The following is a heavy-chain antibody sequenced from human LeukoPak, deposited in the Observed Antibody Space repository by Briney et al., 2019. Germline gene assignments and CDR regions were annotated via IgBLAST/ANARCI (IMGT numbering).Heavy chain of an antibody. J-gene: IGHJ4*02. CDR3: ARGAAYCGGDCSVYFDY. V-gene: IGHV4-59*10. Sequence: SETLSLTCAVYGGSFSGYYWSWIRQPAGKGLEWIGRIYSIGSTNYNPSLRGRVTMSADTSRNQFSLKVNSVTAADTAVYYCARGAAYCGGDCSVYFDYWGQGTLVTVSS. D-gene: IGHD2-21*02. CDR1: GGSFSGYY. CDR2: IYSIGST.